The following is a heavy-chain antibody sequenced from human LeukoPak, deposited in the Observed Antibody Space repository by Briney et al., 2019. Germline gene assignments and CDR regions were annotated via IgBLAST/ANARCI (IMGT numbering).Heavy chain of an antibody. V-gene: IGHV3-7*03. CDR2: IKEDGSDK. D-gene: IGHD6-19*01. CDR1: GFTFSNYW. Sequence: GGSLRLSCAASGFTFSNYWMDWVRQSPGKGLEWVANIKEDGSDKYYVDSVKGRFTISRDNAKNSLYLQMNSLRAEDTAVYYCARNSGWFRSDYWGQGTLVTASS. J-gene: IGHJ4*02. CDR3: ARNSGWFRSDY.